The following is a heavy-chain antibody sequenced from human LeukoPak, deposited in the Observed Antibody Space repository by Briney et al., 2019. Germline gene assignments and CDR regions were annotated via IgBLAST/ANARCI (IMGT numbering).Heavy chain of an antibody. D-gene: IGHD3-10*01. CDR3: ARDKREVTMVRGVTMANYYGMDV. J-gene: IGHJ6*02. CDR2: MHYSGNFYSESA. Sequence: SETLSLTCSVSGASIDRSSFYWAWIRQPPGKGLEWIGSMHYSGNFYSESAYYNPSLRSRATISVDTSKNQFSLKIYSVTAADTAVYYCARDKREVTMVRGVTMANYYGMDVWGQGTTVTVSS. CDR1: GASIDRSSFY. V-gene: IGHV4-39*07.